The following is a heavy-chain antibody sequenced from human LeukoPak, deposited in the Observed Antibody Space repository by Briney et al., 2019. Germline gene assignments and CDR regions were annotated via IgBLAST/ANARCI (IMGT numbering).Heavy chain of an antibody. CDR1: GFTFSSYG. V-gene: IGHV3-30*02. J-gene: IGHJ4*02. D-gene: IGHD3-22*01. CDR3: AKDRDSSGYYYGGLDS. Sequence: GGSLRLSCAASGFTFSSYGMSWVRQAPGKGLEWMAFIRSDGSNKYYADSVKGRFTISRDNSKNTLYLQMNSLRAEDTAVYYCAKDRDSSGYYYGGLDSWGQGALVTVSS. CDR2: IRSDGSNK.